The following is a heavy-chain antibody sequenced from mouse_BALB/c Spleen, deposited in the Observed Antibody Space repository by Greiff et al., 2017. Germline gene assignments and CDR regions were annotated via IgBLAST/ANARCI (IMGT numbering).Heavy chain of an antibody. D-gene: IGHD3-2*01. CDR2: IDPENGDT. CDR3: KAWGGQLGLRDYFDY. CDR1: GFNIKDYY. J-gene: IGHJ2*01. V-gene: IGHV14-4*02. Sequence: EVKLVESGAELVRSGASVKLSCTASGFNIKDYYMHWVKQRPEQGLEWIGWIDPENGDTEYAPKFQGKATMTADTSSNTAYLQLSSLTSEDTAVYYSKAWGGQLGLRDYFDYWGQGTTLTVSS.